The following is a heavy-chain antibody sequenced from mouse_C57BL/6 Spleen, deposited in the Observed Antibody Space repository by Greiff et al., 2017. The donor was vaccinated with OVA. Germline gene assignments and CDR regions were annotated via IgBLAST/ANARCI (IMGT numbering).Heavy chain of an antibody. Sequence: QVQLKESGPGLVQPSQSLSITCTVSGFSLTSYGVHWVRQSPGKGLEWLGVIWSGGSTDYNAAFISRLSISKDNSKSQVFFKMNSLQADDTAIYYCASLTGTGYYYAMDYWGQGTSVTVSS. CDR3: ASLTGTGYYYAMDY. V-gene: IGHV2-2*01. D-gene: IGHD4-1*01. CDR2: IWSGGST. CDR1: GFSLTSYG. J-gene: IGHJ4*01.